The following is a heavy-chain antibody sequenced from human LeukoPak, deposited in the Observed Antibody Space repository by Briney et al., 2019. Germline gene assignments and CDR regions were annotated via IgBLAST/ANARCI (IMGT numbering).Heavy chain of an antibody. J-gene: IGHJ6*03. D-gene: IGHD2-15*01. CDR2: ITHGGNT. Sequence: SQSLSLTCSVNAGSFSGYYCGSISQPPGNGLEWIGEITHGGNTNYNPSRKGRVTISGHTSKNQFSLKLSSVTAADTAVYYCETSASATIDYFYDYKDVWGKGTTVTVSS. CDR3: ETSASATIDYFYDYKDV. CDR1: AGSFSGYY. V-gene: IGHV4-34*01.